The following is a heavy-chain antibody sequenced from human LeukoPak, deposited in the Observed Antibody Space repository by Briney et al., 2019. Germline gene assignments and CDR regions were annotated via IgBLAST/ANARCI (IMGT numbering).Heavy chain of an antibody. Sequence: ASVKVSCKASGYTFTDYYIQWVRQAPGQGLEWMGWFNPYSGGSDYAQKFQGRVTMTRDTSISTAYMGLRSLRSDDPAVYYCARDEVTAAGNKYFYNGMNVWGQGTTVTVSS. D-gene: IGHD6-13*01. CDR3: ARDEVTAAGNKYFYNGMNV. V-gene: IGHV1-2*02. CDR1: GYTFTDYY. CDR2: FNPYSGGS. J-gene: IGHJ6*02.